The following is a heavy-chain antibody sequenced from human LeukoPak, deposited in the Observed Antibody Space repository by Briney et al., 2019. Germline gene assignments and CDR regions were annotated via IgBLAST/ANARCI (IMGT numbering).Heavy chain of an antibody. J-gene: IGHJ4*02. Sequence: GEYLTIYCTGYAFTFTSYWMGRLRQMPGKDLEWMGIIYPGDSDTRYSPSFQGQVTISADKYIKIVYLQCSSLEVSYSAMYYCAIREMAIITPFYYWGQGTLVTVSS. CDR2: IYPGDSDT. D-gene: IGHD5-24*01. CDR1: AFTFTSYW. V-gene: IGHV5-51*01. CDR3: AIREMAIITPFYY.